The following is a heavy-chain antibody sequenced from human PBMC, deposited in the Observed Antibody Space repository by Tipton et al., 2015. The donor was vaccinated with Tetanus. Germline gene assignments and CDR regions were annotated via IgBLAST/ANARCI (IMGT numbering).Heavy chain of an antibody. CDR3: VRGPKHWLAAGQVF. Sequence: GLVKPSGTLSLTCAVSGGSISSGNWWSWVRQFAGKGLEWIGEIHQSGSTSYNPSLKSRVSMSVDKSKNQFSLQLKSVAAADTAIYYCVRGPKHWLAAGQVFWGQGTLVTVS. J-gene: IGHJ1*01. D-gene: IGHD6-19*01. V-gene: IGHV4-4*02. CDR2: IHQSGST. CDR1: GGSISSGNW.